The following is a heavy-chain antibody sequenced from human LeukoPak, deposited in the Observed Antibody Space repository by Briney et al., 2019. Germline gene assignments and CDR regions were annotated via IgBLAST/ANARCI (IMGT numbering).Heavy chain of an antibody. CDR3: ARRPQWLVNYFDY. CDR2: IYYSGST. D-gene: IGHD6-19*01. J-gene: IGHJ4*02. Sequence: SENLSLTCTVSGGSISSYYWSWIRQPPGKGLEWIGYIYYSGSTNYNPSLKSRVTISVDTSKNQFSLKLSSVTAADTAVYYCARRPQWLVNYFDYWGQGTLVTVSS. CDR1: GGSISSYY. V-gene: IGHV4-59*01.